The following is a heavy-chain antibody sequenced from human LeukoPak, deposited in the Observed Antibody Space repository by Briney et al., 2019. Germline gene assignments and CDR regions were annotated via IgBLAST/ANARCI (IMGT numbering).Heavy chain of an antibody. CDR3: ARETAMVLDD. CDR2: ISYSGSA. Sequence: SETLSLTCSVSGGSINNHIWSWIRQPPGKGLEWIGYISYSGSANYNPSLKSRVTISVDTSKNQFSLKVTSVTAADTAVYYCARETAMVLDDWGQGTLVTVSS. D-gene: IGHD5-18*01. CDR1: GGSINNHI. V-gene: IGHV4-59*11. J-gene: IGHJ4*02.